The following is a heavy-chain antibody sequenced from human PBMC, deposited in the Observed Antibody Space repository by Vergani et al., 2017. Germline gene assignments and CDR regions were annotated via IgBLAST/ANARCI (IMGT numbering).Heavy chain of an antibody. CDR3: ARDRGLDGDYHFDY. Sequence: QVQLPESGPGLVKPPGTLSLTCAVSGGSISTNNWWSWVRQPPGKGLEWIGEIYHSGNTNYNPSLKSRVTISVDKSKNQFSLKLISVTAADTAVYYCARDRGLDGDYHFDYWGQGILVTVSS. D-gene: IGHD3-10*01. V-gene: IGHV4-4*03. CDR2: IYHSGNT. J-gene: IGHJ4*02. CDR1: GGSISTNNW.